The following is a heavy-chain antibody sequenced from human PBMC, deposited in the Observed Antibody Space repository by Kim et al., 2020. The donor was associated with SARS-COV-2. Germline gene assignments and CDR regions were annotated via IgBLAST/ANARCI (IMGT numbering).Heavy chain of an antibody. D-gene: IGHD3-22*01. CDR1: GYTSRKSG. CDR3: VVVSYYGLYHY. V-gene: IGHV1-18*01. J-gene: IGHJ4*02. Sequence: ASVKVSCKTSGYTSRKSGVNWVRQAPGQGLEWMGWIDTNNGNTKYAQNFQDRVTMTTDSSPSAAYMELSSLNSDDTAVYYCVVVSYYGLYHYWAQGTPFT. CDR2: IDTNNGNT.